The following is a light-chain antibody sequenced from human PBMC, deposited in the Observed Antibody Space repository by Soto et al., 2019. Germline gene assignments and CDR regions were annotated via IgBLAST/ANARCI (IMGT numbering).Light chain of an antibody. J-gene: IGLJ2*01. V-gene: IGLV1-36*01. CDR2: YDD. Sequence: QSVLTQPPSVSAAPRERVTMSCSGSSSNIGNNGVNWYQQLPGKAPKLLIYYDDLMPSGVSDRFSGSKSGTSASLAISGLQSEDEAEYYCATWDDSLNGVIFGGGTKLTVL. CDR3: ATWDDSLNGVI. CDR1: SSNIGNNG.